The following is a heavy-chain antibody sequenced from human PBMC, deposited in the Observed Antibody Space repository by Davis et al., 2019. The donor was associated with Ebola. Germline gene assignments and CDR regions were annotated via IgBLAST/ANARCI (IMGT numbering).Heavy chain of an antibody. Sequence: SETLSLTCAVYGVSFNGYYWNWVRQPPGKGLEWIGEVDHRGSTNYSPSLRGRVTISLDTSKNQFSLRLSSVTAADTAVYYCARSHSDWLLPFDYWGQGTLATVSS. CDR3: ARSHSDWLLPFDY. J-gene: IGHJ4*02. D-gene: IGHD3-9*01. CDR1: GVSFNGYY. V-gene: IGHV4-34*01. CDR2: VDHRGST.